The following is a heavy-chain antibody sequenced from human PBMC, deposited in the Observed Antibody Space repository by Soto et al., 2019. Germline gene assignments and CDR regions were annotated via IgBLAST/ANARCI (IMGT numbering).Heavy chain of an antibody. Sequence: SETLSLTCSVSGADINTYSLTWIRQPAGKGLEWIGRIYTSASINYNPSLRGRVTLSVDTSTNQISLKLASVTAADTAVYYCARDREGGYNFYYGMDVWGQGTTVTVSS. D-gene: IGHD1-26*01. V-gene: IGHV4-4*07. CDR2: IYTSASI. J-gene: IGHJ6*02. CDR3: ARDREGGYNFYYGMDV. CDR1: GADINTYS.